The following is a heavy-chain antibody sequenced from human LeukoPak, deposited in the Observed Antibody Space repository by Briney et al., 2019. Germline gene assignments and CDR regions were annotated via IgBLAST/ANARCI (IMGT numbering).Heavy chain of an antibody. J-gene: IGHJ5*02. V-gene: IGHV3-30*18. D-gene: IGHD3-10*01. Sequence: GGSLRLSCAASGFTFSSYGMHWVRQAPGKGLEWVSVISDDGSNKYYADSVKGRFTISRDNSKNTLYLQMNSLRAEDTAVYYGAKDLCLRGCYYGSWSYYKGCDPWGQGTLVTVSS. CDR1: GFTFSSYG. CDR2: ISDDGSNK. CDR3: AKDLCLRGCYYGSWSYYKGCDP.